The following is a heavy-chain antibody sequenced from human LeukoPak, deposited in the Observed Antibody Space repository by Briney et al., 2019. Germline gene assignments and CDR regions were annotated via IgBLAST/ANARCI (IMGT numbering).Heavy chain of an antibody. CDR3: ARGSGGFSSDY. J-gene: IGHJ4*02. CDR2: INSDGSST. D-gene: IGHD2-8*02. CDR1: GFTFKSYA. Sequence: AGGSLRLSCSASGFTFKSYAMHWVRQAPGKGLVWVSRINSDGSSTDYADSVQGRFTISRDNSKNTLNLQMNSLRAEDTAVYYCARGSGGFSSDYWGQGTLVTVSS. V-gene: IGHV3-74*01.